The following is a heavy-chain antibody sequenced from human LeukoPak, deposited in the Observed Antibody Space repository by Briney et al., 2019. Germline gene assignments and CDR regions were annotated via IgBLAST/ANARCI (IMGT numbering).Heavy chain of an antibody. CDR3: AREYCSGGSCYFDY. Sequence: SETLSLTCTVSGGSISSYYWSWIRQPPGKGLEWIGYIYYSGSTNYNPSLKSRVTISVDTSKNQFSLKLSSVTAADTAVYYCAREYCSGGSCYFDYWGQGTLVTVSS. V-gene: IGHV4-59*08. D-gene: IGHD2-15*01. CDR1: GGSISSYY. CDR2: IYYSGST. J-gene: IGHJ4*02.